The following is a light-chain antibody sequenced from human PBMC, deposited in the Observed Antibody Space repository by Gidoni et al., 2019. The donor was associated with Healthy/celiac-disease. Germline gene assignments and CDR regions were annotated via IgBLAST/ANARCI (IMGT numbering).Light chain of an antibody. CDR1: QRVSSY. V-gene: IGKV3-11*01. J-gene: IGKJ4*01. CDR2: DAS. Sequence: EIVLTQSPATLSWSPGERATLSCRASQRVSSYLAWYQQKPGQAPCLLSYDASNRATGIPARFSGSGSGTDFTLPISSLEPEDFGVYYCQQRRAFXGXTKVEIK. CDR3: QQRRA.